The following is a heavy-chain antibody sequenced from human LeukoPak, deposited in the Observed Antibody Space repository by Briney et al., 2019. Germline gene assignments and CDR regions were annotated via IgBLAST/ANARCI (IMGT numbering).Heavy chain of an antibody. CDR3: ARGGWLVLRYFDY. D-gene: IGHD3-9*01. J-gene: IGHJ4*02. CDR2: MNPNSGDS. V-gene: IGHV1-8*01. Sequence: ASVKVSCKASGYTFTSYDINWVRQATGQGLEWMGWMNPNSGDSGYSQKFQGRVTMTRNTSISTAYMELTNLRSEGTAVYYCARGGWLVLRYFDYWGQGTPVTVSS. CDR1: GYTFTSYD.